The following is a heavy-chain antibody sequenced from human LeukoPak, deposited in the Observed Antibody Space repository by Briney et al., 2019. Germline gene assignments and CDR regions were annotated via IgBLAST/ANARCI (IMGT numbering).Heavy chain of an antibody. V-gene: IGHV5-51*01. Sequence: GESLKISCKGFGYSFTSYWIGWVRQMPGKGLEWMGIIYPGDSDTIYSPSFQGQVTISVNKSSSTAYLQWSSLKASDTAMYYCARHRRIRHSGWALQGIDYWGQGTLVTVSS. J-gene: IGHJ4*02. CDR3: ARHRRIRHSGWALQGIDY. CDR1: GYSFTSYW. D-gene: IGHD6-19*01. CDR2: IYPGDSDT.